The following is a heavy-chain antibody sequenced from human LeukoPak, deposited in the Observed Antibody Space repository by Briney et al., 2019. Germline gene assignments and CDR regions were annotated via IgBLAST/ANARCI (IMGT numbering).Heavy chain of an antibody. CDR1: GGSLSSSSYY. Sequence: SETLSLTCTVSGGSLSSSSYYWGWVRQPPGKGLEWIANIYYSGSTYYSPSLRSRVTISVDTSKNQFSLKLTSVTAADTAIYYWARHASVSGNWPRPLDYWGQGSLVTVSS. CDR3: ARHASVSGNWPRPLDY. J-gene: IGHJ4*02. D-gene: IGHD3-3*01. V-gene: IGHV4-39*01. CDR2: IYYSGST.